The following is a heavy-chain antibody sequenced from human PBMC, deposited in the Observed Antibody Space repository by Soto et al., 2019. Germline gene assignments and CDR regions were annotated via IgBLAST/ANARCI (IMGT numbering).Heavy chain of an antibody. V-gene: IGHV4-39*01. CDR1: AGSISSSSYY. D-gene: IGHD1-26*01. J-gene: IGHJ5*02. CDR3: ARIVTWGLYNWFDP. CDR2: IYSSGST. Sequence: SETLSLTCTVSAGSISSSSYYWGWIRQPPGKGLEWIGSIYSSGSTYYNPSLKSRVTISVDTSKNQFSLKLSSVTAADTAVYYCARIVTWGLYNWFDPWGQGTLVTVSS.